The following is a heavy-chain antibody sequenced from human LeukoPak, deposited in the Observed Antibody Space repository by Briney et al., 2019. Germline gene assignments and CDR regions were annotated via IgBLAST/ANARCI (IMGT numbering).Heavy chain of an antibody. V-gene: IGHV4-38-2*01. D-gene: IGHD6-19*01. Sequence: SETLSLTCAVSGYSISSGYYWGWIRQPPGKGLEWIGSIYHSGSTYYSPSLKSRVTISVDTSKNQFSLKLSSVTAADTAVYYCARKGSGWYYGWFDPWGQGTLVTVSS. CDR3: ARKGSGWYYGWFDP. CDR2: IYHSGST. CDR1: GYSISSGYY. J-gene: IGHJ5*02.